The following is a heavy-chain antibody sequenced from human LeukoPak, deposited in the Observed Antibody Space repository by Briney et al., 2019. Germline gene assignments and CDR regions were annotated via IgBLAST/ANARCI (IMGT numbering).Heavy chain of an antibody. CDR1: GFTFSSYA. D-gene: IGHD3-10*01. J-gene: IGHJ4*02. Sequence: HPGGSLRLSCAASGFTFSSYAMSWVRQAPGKGLEWVSAISGSGGSTYYADSVKGRFTISRDNSKNTLYLQMNSLRAEDTAVYYCAKDGNARLKDYYGSGSYYTHFDYWGQGTLVTVSS. CDR2: ISGSGGST. V-gene: IGHV3-23*01. CDR3: AKDGNARLKDYYGSGSYYTHFDY.